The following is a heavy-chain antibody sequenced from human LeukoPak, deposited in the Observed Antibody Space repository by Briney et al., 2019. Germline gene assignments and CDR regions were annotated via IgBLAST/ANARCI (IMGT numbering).Heavy chain of an antibody. CDR1: GFTFSSYG. D-gene: IGHD7-27*01. Sequence: GGSLRLSCAASGFTFSSYGMHWVRQAPGKGLEWVAVIWYDGSNKYYADSVKGRFTISRDNSKNTLCLQMNSLRAEDTAVYYCARDNTLGAPSDYWGQGTPVTVSS. CDR2: IWYDGSNK. CDR3: ARDNTLGAPSDY. V-gene: IGHV3-33*01. J-gene: IGHJ4*02.